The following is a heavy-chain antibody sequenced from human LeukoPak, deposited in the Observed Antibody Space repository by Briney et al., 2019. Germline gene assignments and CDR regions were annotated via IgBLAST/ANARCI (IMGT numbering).Heavy chain of an antibody. CDR3: ARGFLADLSMVWVDY. J-gene: IGHJ4*02. V-gene: IGHV3-20*04. Sequence: GGSLRLSCAASGFSFDDYGMSWVRQAPPQELEWVSGINWNGGSTGYADSVKGRFTISRDNAKNSLYLQMSSLRAEDTALYYCARGFLADLSMVWVDYWGQGTLVTVSS. CDR1: GFSFDDYG. CDR2: INWNGGST. D-gene: IGHD3-10*01.